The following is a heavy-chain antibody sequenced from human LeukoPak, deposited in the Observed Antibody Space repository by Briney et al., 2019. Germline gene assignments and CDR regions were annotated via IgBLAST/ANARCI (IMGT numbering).Heavy chain of an antibody. CDR3: AKGWNGYDRFDY. CDR2: ISGSGDST. J-gene: IGHJ4*02. V-gene: IGHV3-23*01. Sequence: GGSLRLSCAASGYTFSAYAMGWVRQAPGRGLEWVSGISGSGDSTYYADSVQGRFTISRDNSKNTLYLQMNSLRAADTAVYYCAKGWNGYDRFDYWGQGTLVTVSS. D-gene: IGHD5-12*01. CDR1: GYTFSAYA.